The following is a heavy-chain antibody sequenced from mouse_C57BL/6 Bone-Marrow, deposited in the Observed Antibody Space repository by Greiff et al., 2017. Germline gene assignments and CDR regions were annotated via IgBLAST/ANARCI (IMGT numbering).Heavy chain of an antibody. D-gene: IGHD2-4*01. CDR1: GFTFSSYA. V-gene: IGHV5-4*03. Sequence: EVMLVESGGGLVKPGGSLKLSCAASGFTFSSYAMSWVRQTPEKRLEWVATISDGGSYTYYPDNVKGRFTISRDNAKNNLYLQMSHLKSEDTAMYYCARALYYDFGFDYWGQGTTLTVSS. CDR3: ARALYYDFGFDY. CDR2: ISDGGSYT. J-gene: IGHJ2*01.